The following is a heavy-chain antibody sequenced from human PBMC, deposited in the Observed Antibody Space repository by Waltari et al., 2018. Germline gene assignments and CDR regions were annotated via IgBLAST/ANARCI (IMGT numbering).Heavy chain of an antibody. CDR3: ARWRGSIYGMDV. J-gene: IGHJ6*02. CDR2: IYYSGST. Sequence: QLQLQESGPGLVKPSETLSLTCTVSGGSISSRSYYWGWIRQPPGKGLEWIGSIYYSGSTYYNPSLKSRVTISVDTSKNQFSLKLSSVTAADTAVYYCARWRGSIYGMDVWGQGTTVTVSS. V-gene: IGHV4-39*01. CDR1: GGSISSRSYY. D-gene: IGHD3-3*01.